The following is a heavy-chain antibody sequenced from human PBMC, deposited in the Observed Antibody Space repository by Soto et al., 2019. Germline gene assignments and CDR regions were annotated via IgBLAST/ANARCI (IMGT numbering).Heavy chain of an antibody. J-gene: IGHJ4*02. D-gene: IGHD3-10*01. Sequence: EVQLVESGGGLIQPGGSLRLSCAASGFTVSSNYMSWVRQAPGKGLEWVSVIYSGGSTYYADSVKGRFTISRDNSKNTLYLQMNSLRAEDTALYYCARERYGSGSQHETAWGGYFDYWGQGTLVTVSS. V-gene: IGHV3-53*01. CDR2: IYSGGST. CDR3: ARERYGSGSQHETAWGGYFDY. CDR1: GFTVSSNY.